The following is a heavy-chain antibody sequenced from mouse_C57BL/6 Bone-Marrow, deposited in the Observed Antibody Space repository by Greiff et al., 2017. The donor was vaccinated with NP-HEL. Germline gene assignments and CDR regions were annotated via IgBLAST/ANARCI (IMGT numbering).Heavy chain of an antibody. V-gene: IGHV1-59*01. CDR2: IDPSDSYT. Sequence: VQLQQPGAELVRPGTSVKLSCKASGYNFTSYWMHWVKQRPGQGLEWVGVIDPSDSYTNYNQKFKGKATLTVDTSSSTAYMQLSSLTSEDSAVYYCVPGWLSFAYWGQGTLVTVSA. CDR1: GYNFTSYW. CDR3: VPGWLSFAY. J-gene: IGHJ3*01. D-gene: IGHD1-1*02.